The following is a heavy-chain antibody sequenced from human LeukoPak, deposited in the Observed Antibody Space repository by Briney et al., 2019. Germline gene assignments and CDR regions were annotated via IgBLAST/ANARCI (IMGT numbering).Heavy chain of an antibody. CDR3: ARVGTSYSDRGGKVGADFFFDF. J-gene: IGHJ4*02. CDR2: ISYDGSNK. Sequence: GRSLRLSRAVSGFTFNNYAMYWVRQSPGKGLEWVAFISYDGSNKFYSDSVRGRFTISRDTSKNTLSLQLNSLTTEDTAVYYCARVGTSYSDRGGKVGADFFFDFWGQGTLVTVSS. CDR1: GFTFNNYA. D-gene: IGHD3-22*01. V-gene: IGHV3-30-3*01.